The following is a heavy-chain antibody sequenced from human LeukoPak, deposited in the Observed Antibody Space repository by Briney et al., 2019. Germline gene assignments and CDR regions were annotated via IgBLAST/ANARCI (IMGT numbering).Heavy chain of an antibody. CDR3: AKEGSGSSLEY. J-gene: IGHJ4*02. V-gene: IGHV7-4-1*02. CDR2: INPNTGNP. Sequence: ASVTVSCQSSGYTFTNSVLNWVRQAPAQGLEWMGWINPNTGNPTYAQGFAGRFVFSLDTSVSTTYLQISSLKAEDTAMYYCAKEGSGSSLEYWGQGTLVTVSS. D-gene: IGHD6-6*01. CDR1: GYTFTNSV.